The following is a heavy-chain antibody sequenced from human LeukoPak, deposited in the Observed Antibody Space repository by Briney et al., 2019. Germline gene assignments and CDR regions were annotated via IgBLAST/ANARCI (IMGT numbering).Heavy chain of an antibody. V-gene: IGHV3-7*01. CDR2: IRQDGSVQ. Sequence: GGSLRLSCAASGFTFSSYWMSWVRQAPGKGLEWVANIRQDGSVQNYVDSVKGRFTISRDNPKNSVYLQMSSLRAEDTAVYCCLVTTRSRGFDYWGQGTLVTVSS. CDR1: GFTFSSYW. D-gene: IGHD1/OR15-1a*01. J-gene: IGHJ4*02. CDR3: LVTTRSRGFDY.